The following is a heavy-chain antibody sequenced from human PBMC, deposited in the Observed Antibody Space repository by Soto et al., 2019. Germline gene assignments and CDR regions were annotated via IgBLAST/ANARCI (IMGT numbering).Heavy chain of an antibody. Sequence: SETLSLTCAVYGGSFSGYYWSWIRQPPGKGLEWIGEINHSGSTNYNPSLKSRVTISVDTSKNQFSLKLSSVTAADTAVYYCARVCDAGYSSGWYEGSRGFDYWGQGTLVTVSS. D-gene: IGHD6-19*01. CDR2: INHSGST. J-gene: IGHJ4*02. CDR1: GGSFSGYY. V-gene: IGHV4-34*01. CDR3: ARVCDAGYSSGWYEGSRGFDY.